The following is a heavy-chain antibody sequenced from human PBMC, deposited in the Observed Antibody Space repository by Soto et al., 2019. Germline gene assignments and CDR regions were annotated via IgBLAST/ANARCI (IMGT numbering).Heavy chain of an antibody. CDR2: IYYSGST. CDR3: ARDWPGCTTGVCYYYYGMDV. CDR1: GGSISSYY. D-gene: IGHD2-8*01. J-gene: IGHJ6*02. Sequence: QVQLQESGPGLVKPSETLSLTCTVSGGSISSYYWSWIRQPPGKGLEWIGYIYYSGSTNYNPSLKSRVTISVDTSKNQFSLKLSSVTAADKAVYYCARDWPGCTTGVCYYYYGMDVWGQGTTVTVSS. V-gene: IGHV4-59*01.